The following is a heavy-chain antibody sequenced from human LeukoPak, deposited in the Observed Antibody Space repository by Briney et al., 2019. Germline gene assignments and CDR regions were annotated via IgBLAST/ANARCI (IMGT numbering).Heavy chain of an antibody. CDR2: IYYSGST. CDR3: AREGSFGELFFDY. V-gene: IGHV4-59*01. CDR1: GGSISSYY. Sequence: SETLSLTCTVSGGSISSYYWSWIRQPPGKGLEWIGYIYYSGSTNYNPSLKSRVTISVDTSKNQFSLKLSSVTAADTAVYYCAREGSFGELFFDYWGQGTLATVSS. J-gene: IGHJ4*02. D-gene: IGHD3-10*01.